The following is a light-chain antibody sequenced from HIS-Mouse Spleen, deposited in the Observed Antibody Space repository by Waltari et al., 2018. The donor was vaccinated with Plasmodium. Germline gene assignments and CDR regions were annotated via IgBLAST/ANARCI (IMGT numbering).Light chain of an antibody. Sequence: SYELTQPPSVSVSPGQTARITCSGDALPKKYAYWYQQKSGQAPVLVIYEDSKRPAGIPWGFAVSSTGTMATLSISGAQVEDEADYYCYSTDSSGNHRVFGEGTKLTVL. CDR1: ALPKKY. CDR3: YSTDSSGNHRV. CDR2: EDS. J-gene: IGLJ3*02. V-gene: IGLV3-10*01.